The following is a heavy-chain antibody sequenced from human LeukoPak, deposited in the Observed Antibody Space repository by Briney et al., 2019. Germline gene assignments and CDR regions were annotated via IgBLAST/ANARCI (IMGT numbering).Heavy chain of an antibody. V-gene: IGHV3-23*01. J-gene: IGHJ4*02. Sequence: PGGSLRLSCAASGFTFSSYAMSWVRQAPGKGLEWVSTISDSGGSTYYADSVQGRYTISRDNSKNTLYLQMNSLRAEDTAVYYCAKVFAAIIWHGEIHFEDRDYWGQGTLVTVSS. D-gene: IGHD3-9*01. CDR1: GFTFSSYA. CDR3: AKVFAAIIWHGEIHFEDRDY. CDR2: ISDSGGST.